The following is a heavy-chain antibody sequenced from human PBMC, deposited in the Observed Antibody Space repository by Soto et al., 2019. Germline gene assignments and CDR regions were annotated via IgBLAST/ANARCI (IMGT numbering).Heavy chain of an antibody. D-gene: IGHD4-4*01. Sequence: EVQLVQSGGGLVQPGGSLRLSCVGSGFTFTDFYMNWVRQAPGKGLEWVANIRPDGTETNYVESVRGRFTTSRDNAKNPLFLQINRPRAHHTGLFFCAGRGGHDYNYWGQGILVTVSS. CDR3: AGRGGHDYNY. V-gene: IGHV3-7*03. CDR2: IRPDGTET. CDR1: GFTFTDFY. J-gene: IGHJ4*02.